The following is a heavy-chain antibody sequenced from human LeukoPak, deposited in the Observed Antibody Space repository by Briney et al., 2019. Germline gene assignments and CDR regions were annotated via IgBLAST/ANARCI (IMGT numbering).Heavy chain of an antibody. D-gene: IGHD5-18*01. Sequence: SQTLSLTCAISGDRVSSNSAAWNWLRQSPSKGLEWLGRTYYRSKWYNDYAVSVKSRITINPDTSKNQFSLQLNSVTPEDTAVYYCARVRGRGYSYGNDYWGQGTLVTVSS. CDR2: TYYRSKWYN. J-gene: IGHJ4*02. CDR1: GDRVSSNSAA. CDR3: ARVRGRGYSYGNDY. V-gene: IGHV6-1*01.